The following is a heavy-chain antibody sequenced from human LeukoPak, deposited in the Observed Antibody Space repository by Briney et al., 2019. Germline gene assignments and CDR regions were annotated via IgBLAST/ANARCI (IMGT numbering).Heavy chain of an antibody. CDR1: GFIFSSYG. V-gene: IGHV3-30*02. CDR3: AARRYCTTDTCPKTNWFDP. J-gene: IGHJ5*02. CDR2: IRYDGSDK. D-gene: IGHD2-8*01. Sequence: GGSLRLSCAASGFIFSSYGMHWVRQAPGKGLEWVAFIRYDGSDKFYADSVKGRFTISRDNSKNTINLQMSSLRADDTAVYYCAARRYCTTDTCPKTNWFDPWGQGTLVTVSS.